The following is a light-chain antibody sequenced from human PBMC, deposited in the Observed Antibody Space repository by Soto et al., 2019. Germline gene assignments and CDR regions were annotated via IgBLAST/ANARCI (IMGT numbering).Light chain of an antibody. CDR3: QQYNNWPPMA. J-gene: IGKJ1*01. V-gene: IGKV3-15*01. Sequence: EIVMTQSPATLSVSPGERATLSCRASQSVSSNLAWYQQKPGQAPRLLIYGASTRATGIPARFSGSGSGTEFTITISSRQSEDFAVYYCQQYNNWPPMAFGQGTKVVIK. CDR1: QSVSSN. CDR2: GAS.